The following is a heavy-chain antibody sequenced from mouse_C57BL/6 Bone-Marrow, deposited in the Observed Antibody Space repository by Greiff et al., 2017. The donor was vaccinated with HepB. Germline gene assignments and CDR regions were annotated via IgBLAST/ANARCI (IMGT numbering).Heavy chain of an antibody. V-gene: IGHV2-9-1*01. J-gene: IGHJ4*01. CDR2: IWNGGGT. D-gene: IGHD1-1*01. Sequence: VQLQESGPGLVAPSQSLSITCTVSGFSLTSYAISWVRQPPGKGLEWLGVIWNGGGTNYNSAHKSTQSISKDNAKSQVFLKMNSLQTDNTDRDYCTRKGLDYCGSSYDYYAMDYWGQGTSVTVSS. CDR3: TRKGLDYCGSSYDYYAMDY. CDR1: GFSLTSYA.